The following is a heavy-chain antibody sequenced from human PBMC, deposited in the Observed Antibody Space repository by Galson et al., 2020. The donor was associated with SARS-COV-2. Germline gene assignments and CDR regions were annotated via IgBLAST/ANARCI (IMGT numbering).Heavy chain of an antibody. CDR2: INPSGGST. J-gene: IGHJ6*02. D-gene: IGHD1-1*01. V-gene: IGHV1-46*03. CDR3: ARWNDVDYYYSGMDV. Sequence: ASVKVSCKASGYTFTSYNMHWVRQAPGQGLEWMGIINPSGGSTSYAQKFQGRVTMTRDTSTSTVYMELSSLRSEDTAVYYCARWNDVDYYYSGMDVWGQGTTVTVSS. CDR1: GYTFTSYN.